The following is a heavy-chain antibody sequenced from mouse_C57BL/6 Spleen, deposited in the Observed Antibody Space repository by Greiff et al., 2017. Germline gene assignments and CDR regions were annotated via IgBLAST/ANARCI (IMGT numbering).Heavy chain of an antibody. CDR1: GYTFTSYG. V-gene: IGHV1-81*01. Sequence: VQLQQSGAELARPGASVKLSCKASGYTFTSYGISWVKQRPGQGLEWIGEIYPRSGNTYYNEKFKGKATLTADKSSSTAYMELRSLTSEDSAVYICARGGDGYYYFDYWGQGTTLTVSS. CDR3: ARGGDGYYYFDY. D-gene: IGHD2-3*01. CDR2: IYPRSGNT. J-gene: IGHJ2*01.